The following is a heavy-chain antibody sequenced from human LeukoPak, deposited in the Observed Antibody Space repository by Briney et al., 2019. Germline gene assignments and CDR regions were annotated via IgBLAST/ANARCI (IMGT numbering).Heavy chain of an antibody. CDR2: INPNSGGT. CDR3: ARHVYAIDAFGI. J-gene: IGHJ3*02. CDR1: GYPFTGYY. Sequence: GASVKVSCKASGYPFTGYYMHWVRQAPGQGLEWMGWINPNSGGTNYAQKFQGRVTMTRDTSISTGYMELSRLRSDDTAIFYCARHVYAIDAFGIWGQGTVVTVSS. V-gene: IGHV1-2*02. D-gene: IGHD2-8*01.